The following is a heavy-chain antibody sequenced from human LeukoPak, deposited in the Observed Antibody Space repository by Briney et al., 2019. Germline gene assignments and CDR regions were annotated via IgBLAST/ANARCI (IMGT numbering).Heavy chain of an antibody. CDR3: AKDQREMATILGDI. J-gene: IGHJ3*02. V-gene: IGHV3-30*04. D-gene: IGHD5-24*01. Sequence: GGSLRLSCAASGFTLSSYAMHWVRQAPGKGLEWVAVISYDGSNKYYADSVKGRFTISRDNSKNTLYLQMNSLRAEDTAVYYCAKDQREMATILGDIWGQGTMVTVSS. CDR2: ISYDGSNK. CDR1: GFTLSSYA.